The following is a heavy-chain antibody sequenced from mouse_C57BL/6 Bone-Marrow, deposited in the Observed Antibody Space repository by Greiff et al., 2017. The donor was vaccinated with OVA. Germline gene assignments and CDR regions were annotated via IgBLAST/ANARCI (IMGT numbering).Heavy chain of an antibody. Sequence: EVQLVESGPGLVKPSQSLSLTCSVTGYSITSGYYWNWIRQFPGNKLEWMGYISYDGSNNYNPSLKNRISITRDTSKNQFFLKLNSVTTEDTATYYCAREAPYYYGSSYVFDYWGQGTTLTVSS. J-gene: IGHJ2*01. CDR2: ISYDGSN. CDR3: AREAPYYYGSSYVFDY. V-gene: IGHV3-6*01. D-gene: IGHD1-1*01. CDR1: GYSITSGYY.